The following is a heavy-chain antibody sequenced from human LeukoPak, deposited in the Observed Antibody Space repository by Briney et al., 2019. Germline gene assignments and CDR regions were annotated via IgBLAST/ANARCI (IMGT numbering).Heavy chain of an antibody. J-gene: IGHJ4*02. CDR1: GFTFNNAW. Sequence: GGSLRLSCAASGFTFNNAWMSWVRQAPGKGLEWVGRNISNTYGGTTNYAAPVKGRFTISRDDSKSMLYLQMNSLKIEDTAVYYCTTIRDLDYWGQGTLVTVSS. CDR2: NISNTYGGTT. CDR3: TTIRDLDY. V-gene: IGHV3-15*01. D-gene: IGHD5-24*01.